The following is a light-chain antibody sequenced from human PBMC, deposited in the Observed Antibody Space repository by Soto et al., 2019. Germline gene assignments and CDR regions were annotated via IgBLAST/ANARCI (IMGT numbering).Light chain of an antibody. V-gene: IGLV2-8*01. Sequence: ALPQPPSASGSPGQSVTISCTGTSSDVGAYNYVSWYQQHPGKAPKLMIYEVTKRPSGVPDRFSGSKSGNTASLTVSGLQAEDEADYYCSSFAGNNNLVFGGGTKVTVL. CDR1: SSDVGAYNY. CDR2: EVT. CDR3: SSFAGNNNLV. J-gene: IGLJ3*02.